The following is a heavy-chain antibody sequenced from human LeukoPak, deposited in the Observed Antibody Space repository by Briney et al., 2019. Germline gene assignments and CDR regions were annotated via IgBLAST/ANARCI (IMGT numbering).Heavy chain of an antibody. CDR2: INPDGRDT. D-gene: IGHD2-21*02. CDR1: GFTFNRCW. V-gene: IGHV3-7*01. Sequence: GGSPRLSCVVSGFTFNRCWMNWVRQAPGKGLEWVAHINPDGRDTYYVDSVKGRFTISRDNAQDSMYLQMNSLRVEDTAVYYCTSWGDTTAEYFQRWGQGTLVTVSS. CDR3: TSWGDTTAEYFQR. J-gene: IGHJ1*01.